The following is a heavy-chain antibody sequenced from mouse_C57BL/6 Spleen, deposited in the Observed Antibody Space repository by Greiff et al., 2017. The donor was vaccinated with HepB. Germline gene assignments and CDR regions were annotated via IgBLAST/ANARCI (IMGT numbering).Heavy chain of an antibody. D-gene: IGHD1-1*01. J-gene: IGHJ3*01. CDR2: IYPGSGNT. V-gene: IGHV1-66*01. CDR3: ARPHYYGSSPFAY. Sequence: VKLQESGPELVKPGASVKISCKASGYSFTSYYIHWVKQRPGQGLEWIGWIYPGSGNTKYNEKFKGKATLTADTSSSTAYMQLSSLTSEDSAVYYCARPHYYGSSPFAYWGQGTLVTVSA. CDR1: GYSFTSYY.